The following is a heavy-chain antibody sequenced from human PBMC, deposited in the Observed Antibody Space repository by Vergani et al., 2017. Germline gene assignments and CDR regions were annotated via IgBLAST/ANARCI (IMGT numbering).Heavy chain of an antibody. J-gene: IGHJ6*02. V-gene: IGHV4-59*08. D-gene: IGHD2-15*01. Sequence: QVQLQESGPGLVKPSETLSLTCTVSGGSISSYYWSWIRQPPGKGLEWIGYIYYSGSTNYNPSLKSRVTISVDTSKNQFSLKLSSVTAAGTAVYYCARLYCSGGSCYFGDYYGMDVWGQGTTVTVSS. CDR1: GGSISSYY. CDR2: IYYSGST. CDR3: ARLYCSGGSCYFGDYYGMDV.